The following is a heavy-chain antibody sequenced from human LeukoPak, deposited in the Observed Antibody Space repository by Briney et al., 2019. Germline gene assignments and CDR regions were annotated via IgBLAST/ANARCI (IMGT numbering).Heavy chain of an antibody. V-gene: IGHV3-7*01. Sequence: GGSLRLSCTASGFTLGDYAMSWVRQAPEKGLEWVANIKQDGSEKYYVDSVKGRFTISRDNAKNSLYLQVDSLRAEDRAVYYCAREQIFGVVIVKSYFDFWGQGTLVTVSS. CDR3: AREQIFGVVIVKSYFDF. CDR1: GFTLGDYA. CDR2: IKQDGSEK. J-gene: IGHJ4*02. D-gene: IGHD3-3*01.